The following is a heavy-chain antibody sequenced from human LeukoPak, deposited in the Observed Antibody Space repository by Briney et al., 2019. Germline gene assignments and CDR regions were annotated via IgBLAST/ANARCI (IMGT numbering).Heavy chain of an antibody. V-gene: IGHV3-21*01. CDR2: ISSSSSYI. D-gene: IGHD6-19*01. CDR1: GFTFSSYS. Sequence: PGGSLRLSCAASGFTFSSYSMNWVRQAPGKGLEWVSSISSSSSYIYYADSVKGRFTISRDNAKNSLYLQMNSLRAEDTAVYYCARLKAVAGMNLPPDYWGQETLVTVSS. CDR3: ARLKAVAGMNLPPDY. J-gene: IGHJ4*02.